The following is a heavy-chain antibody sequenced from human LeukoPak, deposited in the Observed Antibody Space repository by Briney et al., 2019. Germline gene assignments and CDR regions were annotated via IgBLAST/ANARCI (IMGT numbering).Heavy chain of an antibody. CDR3: ARDVGLHLGEFSYDAFDI. Sequence: PGRSLRLSWAASGFTFSSYGMHWVRQAPGKGLEWVAVIWYDGSSKYYADSVKGRFTISRDNSKNTLYLQMNSLRSEDTAVYYCARDVGLHLGEFSYDAFDIWGQGTMVTVSS. V-gene: IGHV3-33*01. J-gene: IGHJ3*02. D-gene: IGHD3-16*01. CDR1: GFTFSSYG. CDR2: IWYDGSSK.